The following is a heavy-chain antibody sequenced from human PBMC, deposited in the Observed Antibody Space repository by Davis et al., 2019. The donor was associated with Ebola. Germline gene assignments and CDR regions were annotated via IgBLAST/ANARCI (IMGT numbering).Heavy chain of an antibody. Sequence: SETLSLTCAVSGGSISSSNWWSWVRQPPGKGLEWIGEIYHSGSTNYNPSLKSRVTISVDKSKNQFSLKLSSVTAADTAVYYCARSNQWLVRGFDYWGQGTLVTVSS. V-gene: IGHV4-4*02. CDR2: IYHSGST. CDR1: GGSISSSNW. J-gene: IGHJ4*02. D-gene: IGHD6-19*01. CDR3: ARSNQWLVRGFDY.